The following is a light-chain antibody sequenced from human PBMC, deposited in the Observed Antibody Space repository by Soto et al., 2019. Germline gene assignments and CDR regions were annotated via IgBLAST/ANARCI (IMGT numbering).Light chain of an antibody. CDR2: AAS. J-gene: IGKJ1*01. CDR1: QRIGTY. Sequence: DIQMTQSPSSLSASVGDRVTITCRASQRIGTYLNWYQQKPGKAPKVLIYAASSLQSGVPSRFSSSGSGTDFTLTISSLQPEDFATDYGQQSHIATRTFGQGTKVQSK. V-gene: IGKV1-39*01. CDR3: QQSHIATRT.